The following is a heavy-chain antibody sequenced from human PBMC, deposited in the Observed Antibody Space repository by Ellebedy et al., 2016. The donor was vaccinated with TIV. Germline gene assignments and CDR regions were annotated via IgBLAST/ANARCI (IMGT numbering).Heavy chain of an antibody. CDR2: INPKSGTT. Sequence: ASVKVSCKASGYTFTAYYMHWVRQPPGQGPEWLGRINPKSGTTDYAQKFQGRVTMTRDTSITTVYMELSNLRLDDTAVYYCARGRSDYDTGGYYYGYWGQGTLVTVSS. V-gene: IGHV1-2*06. D-gene: IGHD3-22*01. CDR1: GYTFTAYY. CDR3: ARGRSDYDTGGYYYGY. J-gene: IGHJ4*02.